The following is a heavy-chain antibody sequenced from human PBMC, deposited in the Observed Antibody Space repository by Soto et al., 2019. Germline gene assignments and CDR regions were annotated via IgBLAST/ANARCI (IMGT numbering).Heavy chain of an antibody. CDR3: ASGGGYSGYDSHL. D-gene: IGHD5-12*01. Sequence: GGSLRLSCAVSGFTFSSYTMNWVRRAPGKGLEWVSSISTSGTYTYYADSVKGRFTISRDNAKNSLYLQMNSLRAEDTAVYYCASGGGYSGYDSHLWGQGTLVTVSS. CDR2: ISTSGTYT. CDR1: GFTFSSYT. V-gene: IGHV3-21*01. J-gene: IGHJ4*02.